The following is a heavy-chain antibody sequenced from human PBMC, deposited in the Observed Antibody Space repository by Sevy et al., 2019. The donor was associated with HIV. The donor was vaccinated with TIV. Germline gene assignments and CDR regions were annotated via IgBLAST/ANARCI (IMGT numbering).Heavy chain of an antibody. D-gene: IGHD6-19*01. CDR3: ARDRSIAVAGSTGDDY. V-gene: IGHV3-7*01. CDR2: IKQDGSEK. Sequence: GGSLRLSCAASGFTFSSYWMSWVRQAPGKGLEWVANIKQDGSEKYYVDSVKGRFTISRDNAKNSLYLQMNSLRAEETAGYYCARDRSIAVAGSTGDDYWGQGTLVTVSS. J-gene: IGHJ4*02. CDR1: GFTFSSYW.